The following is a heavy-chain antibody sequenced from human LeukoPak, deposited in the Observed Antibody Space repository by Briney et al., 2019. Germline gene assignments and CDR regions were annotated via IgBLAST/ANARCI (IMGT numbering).Heavy chain of an antibody. V-gene: IGHV3-73*01. D-gene: IGHD4-17*01. CDR3: SRLVYGDYGGSGMDV. Sequence: GGSLRLSCAASGFTLSGSDVHWVRQASGKGLEWVGRIRSKANNYATVYAASVNGRFTISRDDSKNTAYLQMNSLKIEDTAVYYCSRLVYGDYGGSGMDVWGQGTTVTVSS. CDR2: IRSKANNYAT. CDR1: GFTLSGSD. J-gene: IGHJ6*02.